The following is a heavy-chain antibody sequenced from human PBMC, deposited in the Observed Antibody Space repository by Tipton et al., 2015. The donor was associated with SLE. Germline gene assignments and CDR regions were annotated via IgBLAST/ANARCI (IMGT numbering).Heavy chain of an antibody. J-gene: IGHJ4*02. CDR1: GGSISSSSYY. V-gene: IGHV4-39*07. Sequence: TLSLTCTVSGGSISSSSYYWGWIRQPPGKGLEWIGSIYHSGSTYYNPSLKSRVTISVDTSKNQVSLKLSSVTAADTAVYYCARGYCSSTSCYTLDYWGQGTLVTVSS. CDR3: ARGYCSSTSCYTLDY. CDR2: IYHSGST. D-gene: IGHD2-2*02.